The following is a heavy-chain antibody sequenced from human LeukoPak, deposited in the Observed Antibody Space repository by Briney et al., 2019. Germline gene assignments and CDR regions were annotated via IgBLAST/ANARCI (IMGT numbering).Heavy chain of an antibody. D-gene: IGHD1-7*01. CDR3: ARVRRKSPGTKNWFDP. Sequence: ASVKVSCKASGYTFTSYDINWVRQATGQGLEWMGWMNPNSGNTGYAQKFQGRVTMTRNTSISTAYMELSSLRSEDTAVYYCARVRRKSPGTKNWFDPWGQGTLVTVSS. CDR2: MNPNSGNT. V-gene: IGHV1-8*01. CDR1: GYTFTSYD. J-gene: IGHJ5*02.